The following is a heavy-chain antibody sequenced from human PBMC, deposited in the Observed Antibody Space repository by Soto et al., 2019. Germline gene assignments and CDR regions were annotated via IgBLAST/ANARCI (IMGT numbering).Heavy chain of an antibody. CDR2: ISGSGAST. J-gene: IGHJ4*02. D-gene: IGHD6-19*01. V-gene: IGHV3-23*01. CDR3: AKISSPYSSGWYDY. CDR1: GFTLRSYA. Sequence: EVQLLESGGGLVQPGGSLRLSCAASGFTLRSYAMGWVRQPPGKGLEWVSSISGSGASTFYTDSVKGRFTISRDNSKNTLYLQMNSLTPEDTAIYYCAKISSPYSSGWYDYWGQGTLVTVSS.